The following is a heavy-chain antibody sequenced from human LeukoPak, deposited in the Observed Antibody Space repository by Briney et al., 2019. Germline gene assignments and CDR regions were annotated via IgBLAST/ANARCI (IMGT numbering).Heavy chain of an antibody. J-gene: IGHJ6*03. CDR3: AKSSSNYFYYMDV. D-gene: IGHD6-6*01. CDR1: GFTFSNYA. CDR2: ITGTGGST. V-gene: IGHV3-23*01. Sequence: GRSPRLSCAASGFTFSNYAMSWARQAPGKGLEWVSAITGTGGSTDYADSVKGRFTISRDNSKNTLYLEMNSLRAEDTAVYYCAKSSSNYFYYMDVWGKGPTVTVSS.